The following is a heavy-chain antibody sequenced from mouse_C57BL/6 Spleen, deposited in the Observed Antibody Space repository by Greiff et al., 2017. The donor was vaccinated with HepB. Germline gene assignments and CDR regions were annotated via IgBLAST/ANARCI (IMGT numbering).Heavy chain of an antibody. CDR1: GYTFTSYW. J-gene: IGHJ2*01. CDR3: AHITTVVATDFDY. Sequence: VQLQQSGAELVKPGASVKLSCKASGYTFTSYWMQWVKQRPGQGLEWIGEIDPSDSYTNYNQKFKGKATLTVDTSSSTAYMQLSSLTSEDSAVYYCAHITTVVATDFDYWGQGTTLTVSS. CDR2: IDPSDSYT. D-gene: IGHD1-1*01. V-gene: IGHV1-50*01.